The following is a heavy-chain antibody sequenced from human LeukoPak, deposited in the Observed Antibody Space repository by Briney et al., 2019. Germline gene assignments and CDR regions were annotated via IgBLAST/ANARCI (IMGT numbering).Heavy chain of an antibody. CDR3: AKTRTAVVAAFFDY. V-gene: IGHV3-23*01. CDR2: ISGSGGST. J-gene: IGHJ4*02. CDR1: GFAFSTYA. Sequence: GGSLRLSCAASGFAFSTYAMDWVRQAPGKGLEWVSAISGSGGSTYYADSVKGRFTISRDNSKNTLYLQMNSLRAEDTAVYYCAKTRTAVVAAFFDYWGQGTLVTVSS. D-gene: IGHD2-15*01.